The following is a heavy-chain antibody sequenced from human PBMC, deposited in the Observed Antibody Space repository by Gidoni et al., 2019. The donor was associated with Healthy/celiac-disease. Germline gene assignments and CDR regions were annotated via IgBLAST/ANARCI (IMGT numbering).Heavy chain of an antibody. J-gene: IGHJ4*02. CDR1: GFTFSSYS. Sequence: EVQLVESGGGLVKPGGSLRLSCAASGFTFSSYSMNWVRQAPGKGLEWVSSISSSSSYIYYADSVKGRFTISRDNAKNSLYLQMNSLRAEDTAVYYCASSSSGWFTFNYWGQGTLVTVSS. D-gene: IGHD6-19*01. CDR2: ISSSSSYI. CDR3: ASSSSGWFTFNY. V-gene: IGHV3-21*01.